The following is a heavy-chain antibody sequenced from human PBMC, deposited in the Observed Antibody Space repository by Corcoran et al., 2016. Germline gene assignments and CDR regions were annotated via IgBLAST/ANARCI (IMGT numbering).Heavy chain of an antibody. V-gene: IGHV4-39*07. Sequence: QLQLQESDPGLVKPSETLSLTCTVSGGSISSSSYYWGWIRQPPGKGLEWIGSIYYSGSTYYNPSPKSRVTISVDTSKNQFSLKQSAVTAADTAVYYCARDTLNSGSYPVDYWGQGTLVTVSS. CDR1: GGSISSSSYY. CDR2: IYYSGST. J-gene: IGHJ4*02. D-gene: IGHD1-26*01. CDR3: ARDTLNSGSYPVDY.